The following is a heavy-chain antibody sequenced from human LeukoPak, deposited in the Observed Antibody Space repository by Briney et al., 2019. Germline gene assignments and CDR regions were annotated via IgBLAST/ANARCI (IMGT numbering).Heavy chain of an antibody. D-gene: IGHD6-19*01. CDR1: GYTFISYA. V-gene: IGHV1-3*01. J-gene: IGHJ4*02. CDR2: INAGNGNT. Sequence: GASVKVSCKASGYTFISYAMHWVRQAPGQRLEWMGWINAGNGNTKYSQKFQGRVTITRDTSASTAYMELRSLRSEDTAVYYCARDRGSGWVLDFDYWGQGTLVTVSS. CDR3: ARDRGSGWVLDFDY.